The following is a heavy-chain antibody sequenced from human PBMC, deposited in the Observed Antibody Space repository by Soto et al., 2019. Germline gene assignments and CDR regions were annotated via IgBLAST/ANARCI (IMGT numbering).Heavy chain of an antibody. CDR1: GFTFSSYA. Sequence: EVQVLESGGGLVQPGGSLRLSCAASGFTFSSYAMNWVRQAPGKGLEWVSVISGSGGSTYYADSVKGRFTISRDNSKNPLYLQMNSLRAEDTAVYYCARRSSGWYFDYWGQGPLVTVSS. CDR2: ISGSGGST. V-gene: IGHV3-23*01. D-gene: IGHD6-19*01. J-gene: IGHJ4*02. CDR3: ARRSSGWYFDY.